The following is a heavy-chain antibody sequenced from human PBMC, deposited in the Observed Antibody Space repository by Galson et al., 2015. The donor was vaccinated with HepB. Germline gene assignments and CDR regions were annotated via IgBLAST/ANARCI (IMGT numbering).Heavy chain of an antibody. Sequence: LRLSCAASGFTFSSYGMHWVRQAPGKGLEWVAVIWYDGSNKYYADSVKGRFTISRDNSKNTLYLQMNSLRAEDTAVYYCANHFGLGGSYRYSYYYGMDVWGQGTTVTVSS. D-gene: IGHD3-16*02. V-gene: IGHV3-33*06. CDR1: GFTFSSYG. J-gene: IGHJ6*02. CDR2: IWYDGSNK. CDR3: ANHFGLGGSYRYSYYYGMDV.